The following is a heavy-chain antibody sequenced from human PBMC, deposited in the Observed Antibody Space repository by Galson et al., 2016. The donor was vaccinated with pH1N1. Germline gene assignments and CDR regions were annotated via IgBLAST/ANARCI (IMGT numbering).Heavy chain of an antibody. V-gene: IGHV4-39*01. CDR1: GGSISSSSYY. J-gene: IGHJ5*02. Sequence: SETLSLTCSVSGGSISSSSYYWGWLRQPPGKGLEWIGSVSHTGSTYYNPSLRSRMTISVDTSKNQFSLNLNSVTATDTAVYYCARHAIVIGLSTYNWFDPWGQGNLVTVSS. D-gene: IGHD2/OR15-2a*01. CDR3: ARHAIVIGLSTYNWFDP. CDR2: VSHTGST.